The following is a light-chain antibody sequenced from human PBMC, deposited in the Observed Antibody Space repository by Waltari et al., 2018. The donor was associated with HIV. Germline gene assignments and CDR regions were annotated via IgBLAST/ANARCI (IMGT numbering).Light chain of an antibody. CDR2: WAS. V-gene: IGKV4-1*01. J-gene: IGKJ3*01. CDR3: QQFYSAVFT. CDR1: QSVLYSSNNRNY. Sequence: DIVMTQSPDSLAVSLGERATINCKSNQSVLYSSNNRNYLAWYQQKPGQPPKLLIYWASTRESGVPDRLSGSGSGTDFTLTISSLQAEDVAVYYCQQFYSAVFTFGPGTKVDIK.